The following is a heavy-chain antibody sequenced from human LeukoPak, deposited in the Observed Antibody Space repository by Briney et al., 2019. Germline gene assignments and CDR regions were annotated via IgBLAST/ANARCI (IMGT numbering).Heavy chain of an antibody. Sequence: GGSLNLSCAASGFTFNSYAMHWVRQAPGKGLEWVAVISYDGNNKYYADSVRGRFAISRDNSKNTLYLQMNSLRPEDTAVYYCAKRYGSTWYYFDHWGQGTLVTVSS. CDR3: AKRYGSTWYYFDH. V-gene: IGHV3-30*18. J-gene: IGHJ4*02. CDR1: GFTFNSYA. D-gene: IGHD6-13*01. CDR2: ISYDGNNK.